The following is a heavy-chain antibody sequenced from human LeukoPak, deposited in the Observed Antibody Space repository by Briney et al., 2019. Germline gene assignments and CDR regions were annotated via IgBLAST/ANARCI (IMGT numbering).Heavy chain of an antibody. CDR3: ARVRPTVVTAYYYYGMDV. V-gene: IGHV1-2*02. D-gene: IGHD4-23*01. CDR2: INPNSGGT. Sequence: GASVKVSCKASGYTFTGYYMHRVRQAPGQGLEWMGWINPNSGGTNYAQKFQGRVTMTRDTSISTAYMELSRLRSDDTAVYYCARVRPTVVTAYYYYGMDVWGQGTTVTVSS. CDR1: GYTFTGYY. J-gene: IGHJ6*02.